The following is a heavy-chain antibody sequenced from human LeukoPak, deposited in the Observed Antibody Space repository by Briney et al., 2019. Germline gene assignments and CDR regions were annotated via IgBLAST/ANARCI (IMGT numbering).Heavy chain of an antibody. D-gene: IGHD4-17*01. J-gene: IGHJ5*02. CDR2: IYSSGST. CDR3: ARHYGP. CDR1: GGSISSSYYY. Sequence: SETLSLTCTVSGGSISSSYYYWCWIRQPPGKGLEWIGSIYSSGSTYYNPSLKSRVTISVDTSKNQFSLKLTSVTAADTAVYYRARHYGPWGQGTLVTVSS. V-gene: IGHV4-39*01.